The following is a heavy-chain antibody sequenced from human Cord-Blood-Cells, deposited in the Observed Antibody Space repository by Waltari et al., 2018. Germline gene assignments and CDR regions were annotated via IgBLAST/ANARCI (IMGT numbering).Heavy chain of an antibody. CDR3: ARLRPKHYYYMDV. Sequence: QLQLQESGPGLVKPSETLSLTCTVPGASISRSSYSWGWIRQPPGKGLEWIGSIYYSGSTYYNPSLKSRVTISVDTSKNQFSLKLSSVTAADTAVYYCARLRPKHYYYMDVWGKGTTVTVSS. CDR2: IYYSGST. CDR1: GASISRSSYS. V-gene: IGHV4-39*07. J-gene: IGHJ6*03.